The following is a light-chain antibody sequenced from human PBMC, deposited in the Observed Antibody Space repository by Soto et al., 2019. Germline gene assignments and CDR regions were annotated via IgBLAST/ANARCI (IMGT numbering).Light chain of an antibody. Sequence: QSVLPQPPSLSGTPGQRVTISCSGSTSNIAGNTVHWYQHLPETAPKLLIYIDDQRPSGVPDRFSGSKSGTSASLAISGLQSEDEADYYCATWDDSLNAAVFGGGTQLTVL. CDR3: ATWDDSLNAAV. CDR1: TSNIAGNT. J-gene: IGLJ7*01. V-gene: IGLV1-44*01. CDR2: IDD.